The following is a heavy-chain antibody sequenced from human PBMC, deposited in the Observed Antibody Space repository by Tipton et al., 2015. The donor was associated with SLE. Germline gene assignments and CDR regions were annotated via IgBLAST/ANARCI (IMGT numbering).Heavy chain of an antibody. CDR1: GYSFTTYG. D-gene: IGHD4-23*01. CDR2: INVNTGNT. V-gene: IGHV1-18*01. J-gene: IGHJ4*02. CDR3: ARTPLDGNDY. Sequence: QLVQSGPEVKKAGASVKVSCKASGYSFTTYGISWVRQAPGQGLEWMGWINVNTGNTKYSQKFQGRVTVTTDTSARTAYMELRSLRSDDTAMYYCARTPLDGNDYWGQGTRVIVSS.